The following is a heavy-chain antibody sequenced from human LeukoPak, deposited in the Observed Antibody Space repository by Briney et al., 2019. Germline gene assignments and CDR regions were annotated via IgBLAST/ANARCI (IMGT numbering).Heavy chain of an antibody. V-gene: IGHV1-69*04. J-gene: IGHJ4*02. D-gene: IGHD6-19*01. Sequence: GASVKVSCKASGGTFSSYAISWVRQAPGQGLEWMGRIIPIFVIANYAQKFQGRVTITADKSTSTAYMELSSLRSEDTAVYYCARAYSSGTGFDYWGQGTLVTVSS. CDR1: GGTFSSYA. CDR2: IIPIFVIA. CDR3: ARAYSSGTGFDY.